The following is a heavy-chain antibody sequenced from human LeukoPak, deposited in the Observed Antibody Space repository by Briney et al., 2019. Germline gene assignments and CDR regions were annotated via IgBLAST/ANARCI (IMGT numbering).Heavy chain of an antibody. CDR3: ARATTVVTPSWWFDP. CDR1: GYSFTSYW. CDR2: IYPGDSDT. J-gene: IGHJ5*02. D-gene: IGHD4-23*01. Sequence: GESLKISCKGSGYSFTSYWIGWVRQMPGKGLEWMGIIYPGDSDTRYSPSFQGQVTISADKSISTAYLQWSSLKASDTAMYYCARATTVVTPSWWFDPWGQGTLVTVSS. V-gene: IGHV5-51*01.